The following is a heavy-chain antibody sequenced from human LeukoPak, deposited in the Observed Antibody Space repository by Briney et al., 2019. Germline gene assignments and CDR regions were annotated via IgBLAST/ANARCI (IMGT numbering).Heavy chain of an antibody. CDR3: ARPAGGDYAFDF. Sequence: SETLSLTCTVSGGSISNYYWSWIRQPPGKGLEWIGYIYYSGSTNYNPSLKSRVTISVDTSKNQFSLKLSSVTAADTAVHYCARPAGGDYAFDFWGQGAMVTVSS. CDR2: IYYSGST. J-gene: IGHJ3*01. D-gene: IGHD2-21*02. CDR1: GGSISNYY. V-gene: IGHV4-59*08.